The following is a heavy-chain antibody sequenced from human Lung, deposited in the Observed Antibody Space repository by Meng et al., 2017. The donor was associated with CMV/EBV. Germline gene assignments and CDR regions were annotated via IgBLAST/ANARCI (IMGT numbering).Heavy chain of an antibody. D-gene: IGHD3-3*01. CDR2: IIPMRATT. Sequence: SVKVSXKASGDTFSKYVTSWVRQAPGQGLEWMGGIIPMRATTNYAQRFQGRVTITADKSMGTVYMELSSLRSEDTAVYYCVGSEEFYHFRSGWEWYYHYGMDVWGPGTTVTVSS. J-gene: IGHJ6*02. V-gene: IGHV1-69*10. CDR3: VGSEEFYHFRSGWEWYYHYGMDV. CDR1: GDTFSKYV.